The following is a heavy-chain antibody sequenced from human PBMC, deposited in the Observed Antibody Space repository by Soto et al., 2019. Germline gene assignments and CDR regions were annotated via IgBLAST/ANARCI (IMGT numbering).Heavy chain of an antibody. CDR2: TVAGSGNR. Sequence: QVQLMQSGAEVTKPGASVTLSCKTSGYAFMSYGLSWVRLAPGQGLEWMGWTVAGSGNRIYAQKFQDRINMNIDTSTNTGYMELRRRRSDDSALYFCTRVAGYGSGSRHFDTWGQGTLVTVSS. V-gene: IGHV1-18*01. CDR3: TRVAGYGSGSRHFDT. D-gene: IGHD3-10*01. CDR1: GYAFMSYG. J-gene: IGHJ4*02.